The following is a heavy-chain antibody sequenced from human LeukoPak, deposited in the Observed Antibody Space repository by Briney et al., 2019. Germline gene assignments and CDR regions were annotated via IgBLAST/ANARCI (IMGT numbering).Heavy chain of an antibody. Sequence: PGGSLRLSCAASGFTFSNCALTWVRQAPGKGLEWVSSISRSGDRTYYADAVKGRFTVSRDNSKNTLYLQMNSLRAEDTAVYYCARRRTGLLCYDYWGQGTLVTVSS. D-gene: IGHD3-3*01. V-gene: IGHV3-23*01. CDR1: GFTFSNCA. CDR2: ISRSGDRT. J-gene: IGHJ4*02. CDR3: ARRRTGLLCYDY.